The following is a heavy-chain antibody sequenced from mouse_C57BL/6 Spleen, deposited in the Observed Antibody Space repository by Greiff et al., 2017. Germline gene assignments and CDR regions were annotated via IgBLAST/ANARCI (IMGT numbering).Heavy chain of an antibody. CDR1: GYTFTDYN. D-gene: IGHD3-1*01. CDR3: AREGLLGGYYAMDY. CDR2: INPNNGGT. Sequence: EVQLQQSGPELVKPGASVKMSCKASGYTFTDYNMHWVKQSHGKSLEWIGYINPNNGGTSYNQKFKGKATLTVNKSSSTAYMELRSLTSEDSAVYYCAREGLLGGYYAMDYWGQGTSVTVSS. J-gene: IGHJ4*01. V-gene: IGHV1-22*01.